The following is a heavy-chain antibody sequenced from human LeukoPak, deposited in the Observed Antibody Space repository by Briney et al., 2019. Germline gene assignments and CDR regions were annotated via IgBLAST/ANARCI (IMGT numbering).Heavy chain of an antibody. CDR2: INSDGSST. Sequence: QPGGSLRLSCAASGFTFSSYWMHWVRQAPGKGLVWVSRINSDGSSTSYADSVKGRFTISRDNSKNTLYLQMSSLRAEDTALYYCAREMVTGHYYYMDVWGKGTTVTVSS. J-gene: IGHJ6*03. D-gene: IGHD2-21*02. CDR3: AREMVTGHYYYMDV. V-gene: IGHV3-74*01. CDR1: GFTFSSYW.